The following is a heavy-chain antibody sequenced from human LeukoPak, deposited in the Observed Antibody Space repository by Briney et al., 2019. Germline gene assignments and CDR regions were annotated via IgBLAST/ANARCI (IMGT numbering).Heavy chain of an antibody. D-gene: IGHD3-9*01. Sequence: SVKVSCKASGGTFSSYAISWVRQAPGQGLEWMGGIIPIFGTANYAQKFQGRVTITADESTSTAYMELSSLRSEDTAVYYCASPGDILTGYYNVWGQGTLVTVSS. CDR3: ASPGDILTGYYNV. V-gene: IGHV1-69*13. CDR1: GGTFSSYA. CDR2: IIPIFGTA. J-gene: IGHJ4*02.